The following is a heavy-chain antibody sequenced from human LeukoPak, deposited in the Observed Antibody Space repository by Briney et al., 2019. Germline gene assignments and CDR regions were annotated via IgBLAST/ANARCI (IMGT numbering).Heavy chain of an antibody. D-gene: IGHD3-22*01. CDR2: INPNSGGT. V-gene: IGHV1-2*02. Sequence: INPNSGGTNYAQKFQGRVTMTRDTSISTAYMELSRLRSDDTAVYYCARDPHYYDSSGADYWGQGTLVT. J-gene: IGHJ4*02. CDR3: ARDPHYYDSSGADY.